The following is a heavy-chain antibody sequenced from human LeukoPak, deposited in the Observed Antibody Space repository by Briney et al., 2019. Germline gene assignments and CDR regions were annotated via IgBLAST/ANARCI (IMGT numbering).Heavy chain of an antibody. Sequence: SVKVSCKASGGTFSSYAISWVRQAPGQGLEWMGGIIPIFGTANYAQKFQGRVTITADESTSTAYMELSSLRSEDTAVYYCARAAVAAGMYYYCYMDVWGKGTTVTVSS. CDR3: ARAAVAAGMYYYCYMDV. D-gene: IGHD6-13*01. V-gene: IGHV1-69*13. J-gene: IGHJ6*03. CDR2: IIPIFGTA. CDR1: GGTFSSYA.